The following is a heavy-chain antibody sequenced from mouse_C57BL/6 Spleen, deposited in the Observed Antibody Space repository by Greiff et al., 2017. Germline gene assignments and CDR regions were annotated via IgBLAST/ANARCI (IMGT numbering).Heavy chain of an antibody. CDR3: ARYYYGYYYAMDY. V-gene: IGHV1-19*01. CDR1: GYTFTDSY. Sequence: EVQLQQSGPVLVKPGASVKMSCKPSGYTFTDSYLTWVKQSNGKSLEWIVVINPYNGGTSYNQKFKGKATLTVDKSSSTAYMELNSLTSEDSAVYYCARYYYGYYYAMDYWGQGTSVTVSS. D-gene: IGHD1-1*01. CDR2: INPYNGGT. J-gene: IGHJ4*01.